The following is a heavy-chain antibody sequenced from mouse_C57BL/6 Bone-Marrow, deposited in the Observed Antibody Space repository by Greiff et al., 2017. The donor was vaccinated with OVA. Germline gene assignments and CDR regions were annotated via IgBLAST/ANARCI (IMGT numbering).Heavy chain of an antibody. CDR1: GFTFSSYA. D-gene: IGHD2-2*01. CDR2: ISSGGDYI. CDR3: TREGYDNYAMDY. J-gene: IGHJ4*01. Sequence: EVQLMESGEGLVKPGGSLKLSCAASGFTFSSYAMSWVRQTPEKRLEWVAYISSGGDYIYYADTVKGRFTISRDNARNTLYLQMSSLKSEDTAMYYCTREGYDNYAMDYWGQGTSVTVSS. V-gene: IGHV5-9-1*02.